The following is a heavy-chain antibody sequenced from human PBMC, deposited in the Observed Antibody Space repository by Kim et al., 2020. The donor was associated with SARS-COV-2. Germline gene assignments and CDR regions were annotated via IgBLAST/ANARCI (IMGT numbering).Heavy chain of an antibody. CDR2: MNSNSGNT. CDR1: GYTFTSHD. D-gene: IGHD3-10*01. V-gene: IGHV1-8*01. CDR3: ARGRGGGGRDWFDP. J-gene: IGHJ5*02. Sequence: ASVKVSCKASGYTFTSHDINWVRQATGQGLEWMGWMNSNSGNTGCAQKFQGRLTMTRNNSISTAYMELSSLKSADTAVYYCARGRGGGGRDWFDPWGQGTLVTVSS.